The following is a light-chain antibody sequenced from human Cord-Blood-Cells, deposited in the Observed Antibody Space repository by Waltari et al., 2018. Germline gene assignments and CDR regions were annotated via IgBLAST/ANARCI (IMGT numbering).Light chain of an antibody. J-gene: IGLJ2*01. V-gene: IGLV3-19*01. CDR2: GKN. Sequence: SSELTQDPAVSVALGQTVRITCQGDSLRSYYASWYQQKPGQAPVLGIYGKNNRPSGIPGRFSGSSSGNTASLTITGAQAEDEADYYCNSRDSSGNHLVFGGGTKLTVL. CDR1: SLRSYY. CDR3: NSRDSSGNHLV.